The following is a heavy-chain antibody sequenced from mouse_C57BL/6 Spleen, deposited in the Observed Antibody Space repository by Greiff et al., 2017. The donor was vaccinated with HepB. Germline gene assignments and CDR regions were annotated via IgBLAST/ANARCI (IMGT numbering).Heavy chain of an antibody. D-gene: IGHD1-1*01. CDR1: GFTFSSYA. V-gene: IGHV5-4*01. Sequence: DVQLVESGGGLVKPGGSLKLSCAASGFTFSSYAMSWVRQTPEKRLEWVATISDGGSYTYYPDNVKGRFTISRDNAKNNLYLQMSHLKSEDTAMYYCARDEILRSYYFDYWGQGTTLTVSS. J-gene: IGHJ2*01. CDR3: ARDEILRSYYFDY. CDR2: ISDGGSYT.